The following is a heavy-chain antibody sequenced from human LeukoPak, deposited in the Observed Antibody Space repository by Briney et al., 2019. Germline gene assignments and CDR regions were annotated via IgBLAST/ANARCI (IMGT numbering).Heavy chain of an antibody. Sequence: SSETLSLTCTVSGDSVSSYYWGWIRQPPGKGMEWIAYIYCSGITNYNPSLKRRVTISLDTPKNQISLKLSSVTAADTAVYYCARLQVYCGGDCYPRWFDPWGQGTLVTVSS. CDR2: IYCSGIT. CDR3: ARLQVYCGGDCYPRWFDP. J-gene: IGHJ5*02. V-gene: IGHV4-59*08. CDR1: GDSVSSYY. D-gene: IGHD2-21*02.